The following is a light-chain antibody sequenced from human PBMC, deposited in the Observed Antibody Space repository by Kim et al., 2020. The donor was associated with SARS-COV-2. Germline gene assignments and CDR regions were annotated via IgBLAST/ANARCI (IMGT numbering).Light chain of an antibody. V-gene: IGLV1-47*01. CDR1: RSNIGSKS. CDR2: GNN. Sequence: GEGVTRSCAGSRSNIGSKSVSWYRQLPGTAPKLLIYGNNQRPSGVPDRFSGSKSGTSASLAISGLRSEDEADYYCAAWDDSLSGRVFGSGTQLTVL. CDR3: AAWDDSLSGRV. J-gene: IGLJ2*01.